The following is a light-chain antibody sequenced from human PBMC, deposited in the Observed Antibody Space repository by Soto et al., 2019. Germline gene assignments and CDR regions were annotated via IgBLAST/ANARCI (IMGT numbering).Light chain of an antibody. CDR1: QSISSW. Sequence: DIQMTQSPSTLSASVGDRVTITCRASQSISSWLAWYQQKPGKAPKLLIYKSSSLESGAPSRFSGRGSGTGFTLTISSLQPDDFAAYYCQQYSDYPWTFGQGTKVEIK. CDR2: KSS. V-gene: IGKV1-5*03. CDR3: QQYSDYPWT. J-gene: IGKJ1*01.